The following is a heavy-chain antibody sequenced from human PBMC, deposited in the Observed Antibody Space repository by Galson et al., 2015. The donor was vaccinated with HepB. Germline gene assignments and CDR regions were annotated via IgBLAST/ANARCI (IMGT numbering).Heavy chain of an antibody. CDR1: GGTFSSYT. Sequence: SVKVSCKASGGTFSSYTISWVRQAPGQGLEWMGRIIPILGIENYAQKFQGRVPITADKSTSTAYMELSSLRSEDTAVYYCARVKNYYYSSGYRYYYFDYGGQGTLGTVSS. J-gene: IGHJ4*02. V-gene: IGHV1-69*02. CDR3: ARVKNYYYSSGYRYYYFDY. CDR2: IIPILGIE. D-gene: IGHD3-22*01.